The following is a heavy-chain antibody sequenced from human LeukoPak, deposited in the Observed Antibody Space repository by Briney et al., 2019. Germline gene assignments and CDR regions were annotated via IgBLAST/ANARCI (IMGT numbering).Heavy chain of an antibody. V-gene: IGHV4-59*08. J-gene: IGHJ6*03. CDR3: ARQTSDYFYYYMDV. CDR2: IYYSGST. CDR1: GGSIGSYY. Sequence: PSETLSLTCTVSGGSIGSYYWSWIRQPPGKGLEWIGYIYYSGSTNYNPSLKSRVTISVDTSKNQFSLKPSSVTAADTAVYFCARQTSDYFYYYMDVWGKGTTVTVSS.